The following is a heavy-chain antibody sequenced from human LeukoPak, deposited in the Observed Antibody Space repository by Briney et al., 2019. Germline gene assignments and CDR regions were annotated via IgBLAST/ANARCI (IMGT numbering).Heavy chain of an antibody. J-gene: IGHJ4*02. CDR3: ARSPTSWYFDY. CDR1: GFTFSGSG. D-gene: IGHD2-2*01. CDR2: IRYHGSDK. V-gene: IGHV3-30*02. Sequence: GGSLRLSCAASGFTFSGSGMHWVRQAPGKGLERVAFIRYHGSDKFYADSVKGRFTISRDNSKNTLYLQMNSLRPEDTSVYYCARSPTSWYFDYWGQGTLVTVSS.